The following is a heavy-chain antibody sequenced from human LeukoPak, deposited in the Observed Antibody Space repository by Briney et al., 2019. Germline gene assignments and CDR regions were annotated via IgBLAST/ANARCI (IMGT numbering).Heavy chain of an antibody. V-gene: IGHV4-59*12. CDR2: IYYSGST. J-gene: IGHJ5*02. CDR1: GGSISSYY. Sequence: MSSETLSLTCTVSGGSISSYYWSWIRQPPGKGLEWIGYIYYSGSTNYNPSPKSRLTISVDTSKNQFSLKLSSVTAADTAVYYCARAQLYSSSSYNWFDPWGQGTLVTVSS. CDR3: ARAQLYSSSSYNWFDP. D-gene: IGHD6-6*01.